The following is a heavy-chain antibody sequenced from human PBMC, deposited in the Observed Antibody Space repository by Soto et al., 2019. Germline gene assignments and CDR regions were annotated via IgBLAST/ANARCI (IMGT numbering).Heavy chain of an antibody. CDR1: GLSFFNYG. D-gene: IGHD3-9*01. J-gene: IGHJ4*02. V-gene: IGHV3-30*18. Sequence: QVQLVESGGGVVQPGTSLRLSCTASGLSFFNYGFAWIRQAPGKGLEWVAVVTYDSSQKYYADSVKGRFTISRDNSKNTVYLQMDSLQHNDSALYYCGKAGGSELRYFDWPEVGVWGQGTLVTVSS. CDR3: GKAGGSELRYFDWPEVGV. CDR2: VTYDSSQK.